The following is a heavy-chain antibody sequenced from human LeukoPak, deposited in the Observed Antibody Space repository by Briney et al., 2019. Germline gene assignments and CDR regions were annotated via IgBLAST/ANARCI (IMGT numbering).Heavy chain of an antibody. CDR3: ARDHRYAFDN. CDR2: VGISSGNT. V-gene: IGHV3-48*04. D-gene: IGHD5-12*01. CDR1: GFTFSDYS. Sequence: SGGSLRLSCAASGFTFSDYSMNWVRQAPGKGLEWISYVGISSGNTKYADSVKGRFTISGDSAKNSVFLQMNSLRVEDTAVYYCARDHRYAFDNWGQGTLVTVSS. J-gene: IGHJ4*02.